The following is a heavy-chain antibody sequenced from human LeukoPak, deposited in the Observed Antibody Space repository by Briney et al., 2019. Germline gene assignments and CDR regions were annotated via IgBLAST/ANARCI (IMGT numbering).Heavy chain of an antibody. CDR1: GFTFSNAW. CDR3: CVRDFWSGYYN. Sequence: PGGSLRLSCAASGFTFSNAWMNWVRQAPGKGLEWVGRIKSKTDGGTTDYAAPVKGRFTISRDDSENTLYLQMNSLKTEDTAVYYRCVRDFWSGYYNWGQGTLVTVSS. V-gene: IGHV3-15*01. J-gene: IGHJ4*02. D-gene: IGHD3-3*01. CDR2: IKSKTDGGTT.